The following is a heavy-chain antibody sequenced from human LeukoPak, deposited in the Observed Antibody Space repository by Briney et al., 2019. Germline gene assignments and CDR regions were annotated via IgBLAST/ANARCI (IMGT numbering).Heavy chain of an antibody. CDR2: FSSTGST. J-gene: IGHJ4*02. CDR1: GGFLNSYY. D-gene: IGHD5-18*01. CDR3: ASANTAMSV. V-gene: IGHV4-59*01. Sequence: SETLSLTCTVFGGFLNSYYWSWLRQPPGKGLELIAYFSSTGSTNYNPSLKSRVTISVDTSKNQFSLKLSSVTAADTAVYYCASANTAMSVWGQGTLVTVSS.